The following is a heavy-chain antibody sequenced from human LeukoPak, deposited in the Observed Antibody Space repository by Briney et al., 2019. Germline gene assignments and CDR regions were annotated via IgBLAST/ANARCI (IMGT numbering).Heavy chain of an antibody. CDR1: GGSISTNLYY. CDR3: ARDRELGY. Sequence: PSETLSLTCSVSGGSISTNLYYWGWIRQPPGKGLEWIGAIYYSGPTYYIPSLKSRVTISVDTSKNQFSLKVTSVTAADTAVYYCARDRELGYWGQGTLVTVSS. J-gene: IGHJ4*02. D-gene: IGHD3-10*01. V-gene: IGHV4-39*02. CDR2: IYYSGPT.